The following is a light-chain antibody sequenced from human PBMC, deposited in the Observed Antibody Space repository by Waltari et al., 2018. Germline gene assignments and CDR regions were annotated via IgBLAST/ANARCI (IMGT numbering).Light chain of an antibody. J-gene: IGKJ5*01. CDR1: QSVSNS. Sequence: EIVMTQSPPTLSVSPGERATLSYRASQSVSNSLAWYQHRPGRAPRLLIHSASTRAPGIPARFSGSGSETEFTLTISNLQSEDFALYYCQQYNNWPPITFGQGTRLEIK. CDR2: SAS. V-gene: IGKV3D-15*01. CDR3: QQYNNWPPIT.